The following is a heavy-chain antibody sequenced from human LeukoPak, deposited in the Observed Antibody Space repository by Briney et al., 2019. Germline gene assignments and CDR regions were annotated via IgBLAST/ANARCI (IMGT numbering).Heavy chain of an antibody. CDR3: ARDNYAGANWFDP. J-gene: IGHJ5*02. Sequence: GASVNVSFQSSGGTFLSYVISWVRQAPGQGGAWRGGIIPIFGTANYAQKLQGRVTITTDQSTSTAYMELSSLRSEDTAVYYCARDNYAGANWFDPWGQGTLVTVSS. CDR1: GGTFLSYV. D-gene: IGHD1-7*01. CDR2: IIPIFGTA. V-gene: IGHV1-69*05.